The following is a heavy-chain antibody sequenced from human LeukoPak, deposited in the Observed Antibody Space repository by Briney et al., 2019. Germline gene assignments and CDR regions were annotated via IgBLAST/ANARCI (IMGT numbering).Heavy chain of an antibody. D-gene: IGHD2-15*01. J-gene: IGHJ5*02. V-gene: IGHV3-48*04. CDR3: AREYCSGGSCSLDP. CDR1: GFTFSSYS. CDR2: ISSSSSTI. Sequence: PGGSLRLSCAASGFTFSSYSMNWVRQAPGKGLEWVSYISSSSSTIYYADSVKGRFTISRDNAKNSLYLQMNSLRAEDTAVYYCAREYCSGGSCSLDPWGQGTLVTVSS.